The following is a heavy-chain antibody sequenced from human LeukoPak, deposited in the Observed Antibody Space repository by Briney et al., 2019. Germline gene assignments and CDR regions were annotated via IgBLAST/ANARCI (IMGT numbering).Heavy chain of an antibody. CDR3: ATHPAGYNWFDP. CDR2: ISSSSSYI. Sequence: GGSLRLSCAASGFTFSSYSMNWVRQAPGKGLEWVSSISSSSSYIYYADSVKGRFTISRDNAKNSLYLQMNSLRAEDTAVYYCATHPAGYNWFDPWGQGTLVTVSS. V-gene: IGHV3-21*01. D-gene: IGHD3-10*01. J-gene: IGHJ5*02. CDR1: GFTFSSYS.